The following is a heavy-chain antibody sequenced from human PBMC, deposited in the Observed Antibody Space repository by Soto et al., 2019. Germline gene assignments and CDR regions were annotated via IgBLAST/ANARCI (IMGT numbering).Heavy chain of an antibody. V-gene: IGHV3-23*01. J-gene: IGHJ4*02. Sequence: EVQLLESGGGLVQPGGSLRLSCAASGFTFSSYAKSWVRQAPGKGLEWVSTISGSGGSTYSADSVKGRFTISRDNSKNTLCLQMNSLRAEDTAVYYCAKAVAEAGVPPYFDYWGQGTLVTVSS. CDR1: GFTFSSYA. CDR3: AKAVAEAGVPPYFDY. CDR2: ISGSGGST. D-gene: IGHD6-13*01.